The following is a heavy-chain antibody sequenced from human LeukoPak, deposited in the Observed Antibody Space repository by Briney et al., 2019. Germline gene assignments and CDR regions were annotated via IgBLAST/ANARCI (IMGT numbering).Heavy chain of an antibody. D-gene: IGHD3-10*01. V-gene: IGHV3-23*01. CDR2: ISGSGGST. CDR1: GFTFSSYA. CDR3: ARVYGSGSPPDY. J-gene: IGHJ4*02. Sequence: PGGSLRLSCAASGFTFSSYAMSWVRQAPGKGLEWVSAISGSGGSTYYADSVKGRFTISRDNSKNTLYLQMNSLRDEDTAVYYCARVYGSGSPPDYWGQGTLVTVSS.